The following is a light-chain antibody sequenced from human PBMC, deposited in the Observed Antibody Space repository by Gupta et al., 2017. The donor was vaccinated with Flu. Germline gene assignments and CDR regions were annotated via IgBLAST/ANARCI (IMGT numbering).Light chain of an antibody. CDR3: QQYNSYPRT. V-gene: IGKV1-5*03. CDR1: QSISSW. J-gene: IGKJ2*01. Sequence: DIQMTQSPSTLSASVGDRVTITCRASQSISSWLAWYQQKPGKAPKLLIYKASSLESGVPSRFSGSGSGTEFTLTISSLQPDDFATYYCQQYNSYPRTCGQGTKLEIK. CDR2: KAS.